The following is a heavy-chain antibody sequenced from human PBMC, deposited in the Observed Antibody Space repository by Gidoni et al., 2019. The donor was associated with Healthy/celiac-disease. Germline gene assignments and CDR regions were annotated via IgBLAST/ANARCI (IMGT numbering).Heavy chain of an antibody. J-gene: IGHJ4*02. V-gene: IGHV3-30-3*01. Sequence: QVQLVESGGGVVQPGRSLRLSCAASGFTFSSYAMHWVRQAPGKGLEWVAVISYDGSNKYYADSVKGRFTISRDNSKNTLYLQMNSLRAEDTAVYYCARDLYTHYSSGWHRLFDYWGQGTLVTVSS. CDR3: ARDLYTHYSSGWHRLFDY. CDR2: ISYDGSNK. D-gene: IGHD6-19*01. CDR1: GFTFSSYA.